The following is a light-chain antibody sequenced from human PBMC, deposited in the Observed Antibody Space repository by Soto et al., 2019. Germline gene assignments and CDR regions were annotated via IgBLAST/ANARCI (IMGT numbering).Light chain of an antibody. CDR3: QHRRSWPLA. CDR1: QSVDSY. Sequence: EIVLTQSPATLSLSPVERATLSCRASQSVDSYLAWYQQKPGQAPRLLIYDASSRATGIPARFSGSGSGTDFTLTISSLESEDFAVYYCQHRRSWPLAFGGGTKVEIK. CDR2: DAS. J-gene: IGKJ4*01. V-gene: IGKV3-11*01.